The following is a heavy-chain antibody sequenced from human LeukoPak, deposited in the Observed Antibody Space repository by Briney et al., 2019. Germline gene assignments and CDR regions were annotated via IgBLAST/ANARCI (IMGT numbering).Heavy chain of an antibody. Sequence: SETLSLTCAAYGGSFSGYYWSWIRQPPGKGLEWIGEINHSGSTNYNPSLKSRVTISVDTSKNLFSLKLSSVTAADTAVYYCARLSSTVTLDYWGQGTLVTVSS. CDR1: GGSFSGYY. V-gene: IGHV4-34*01. CDR2: INHSGST. D-gene: IGHD4-17*01. J-gene: IGHJ4*02. CDR3: ARLSSTVTLDY.